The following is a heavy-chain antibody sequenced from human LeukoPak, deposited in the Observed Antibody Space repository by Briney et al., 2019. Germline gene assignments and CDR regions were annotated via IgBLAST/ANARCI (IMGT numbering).Heavy chain of an antibody. CDR2: IYYTGST. CDR3: AKAAKYYYGSETYYFFEY. D-gene: IGHD3-10*01. Sequence: KPSETLSLTCTISGGSISGYFWSWIRQPPGKGLEWIGYIYYTGSTNYNPSLKSRVIISLDTSQNQFSLKLTSVTPADTAVYYCAKAAKYYYGSETYYFFEYWGQGTLVTVSS. J-gene: IGHJ4*02. V-gene: IGHV4-59*01. CDR1: GGSISGYF.